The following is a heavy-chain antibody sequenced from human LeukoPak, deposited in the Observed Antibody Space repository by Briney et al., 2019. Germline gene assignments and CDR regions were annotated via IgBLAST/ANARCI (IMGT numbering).Heavy chain of an antibody. J-gene: IGHJ4*02. CDR1: GYSFTTYG. CDR2: ISAYNGDT. D-gene: IGHD6-13*01. Sequence: ASVTVSCKTSGYSFTTYGVTWVRQAPRQGLEWMGWISAYNGDTNYAQKFQGRFTMTTDTSTNTANMELRSLRSDDTAVYYCARDHSSSCQLLDYWGQGTLVTISS. CDR3: ARDHSSSCQLLDY. V-gene: IGHV1-18*01.